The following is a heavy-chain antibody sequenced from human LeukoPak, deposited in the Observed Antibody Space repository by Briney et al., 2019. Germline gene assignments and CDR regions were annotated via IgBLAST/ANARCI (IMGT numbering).Heavy chain of an antibody. CDR2: INPNSGGT. V-gene: IGHV1-2*02. J-gene: IGHJ4*02. CDR1: GFNFSSKG. CDR3: ARDVRWSQDGY. D-gene: IGHD4-23*01. Sequence: KTGGSLRLSCAVSGFNFSSKGMHWVRQAPGQGLEWMGWINPNSGGTNYAQKFQGRVTMTRDTSISTAYMELSRLRSDDTAVYYCARDVRWSQDGYRGQGTLVTVSS.